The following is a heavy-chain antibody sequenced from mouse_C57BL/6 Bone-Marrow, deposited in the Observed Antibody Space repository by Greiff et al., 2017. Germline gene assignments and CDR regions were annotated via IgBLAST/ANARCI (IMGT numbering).Heavy chain of an antibody. CDR3: ARWGGSYYFDY. J-gene: IGHJ2*01. CDR2: IYPRSGNT. D-gene: IGHD1-1*01. CDR1: GYTFTSYG. Sequence: QVHVKQSGAELARPGASVKLSCKASGYTFTSYGISWVKQRTGQGLEWIGEIYPRSGNTYYNEKFKGKATLTADKSSSTAYMELRSLKSEDSAVYFCARWGGSYYFDYWGQGTTLTVSS. V-gene: IGHV1-81*01.